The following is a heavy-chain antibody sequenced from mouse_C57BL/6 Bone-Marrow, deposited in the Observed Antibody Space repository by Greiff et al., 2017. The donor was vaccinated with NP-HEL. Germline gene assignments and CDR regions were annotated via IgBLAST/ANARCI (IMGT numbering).Heavy chain of an antibody. CDR1: GFTFTDYN. CDR2: IRNKANGYTT. Sequence: EVQGVESGGGLVQPGGSLSLSCAASGFTFTDYNMSWVRQPPGKALEWFGFIRNKANGYTTEYSASVKGRFTISRDNSQSILYLQTNALRTECSATYYCASTSSYFGSSAYYFDDWGQGTTLTVSS. J-gene: IGHJ2*01. V-gene: IGHV7-3*01. CDR3: ASTSSYFGSSAYYFDD. D-gene: IGHD1-1*01.